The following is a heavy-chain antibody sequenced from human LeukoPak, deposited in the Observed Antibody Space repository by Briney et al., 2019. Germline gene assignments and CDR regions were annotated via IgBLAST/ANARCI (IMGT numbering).Heavy chain of an antibody. Sequence: SETLSLTCTVSGGSISSDNYYWGWIRQPPGKGLEWIGSIYYSGTTYYNPSLKSRVTISVDTSKNQFSLKLSSVTAADTAVYYRARRGPIGQQLSFDYWGQGTLVTVSS. CDR2: IYYSGTT. CDR1: GGSISSDNYY. J-gene: IGHJ4*02. V-gene: IGHV4-39*01. CDR3: ARRGPIGQQLSFDY. D-gene: IGHD6-13*01.